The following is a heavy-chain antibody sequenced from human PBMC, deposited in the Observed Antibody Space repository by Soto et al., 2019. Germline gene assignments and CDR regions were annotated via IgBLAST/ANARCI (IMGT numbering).Heavy chain of an antibody. CDR3: PRALYKLESAMNWFDP. Sequence: SETLSLTCVVYGGSFSGYYWSWIRQPPGKGLEWIGEISRSGNTKYNPSLKSRVTISVDTTKNLFFLNLTSVTAADTAAYYCPRALYKLESAMNWFDPWGQGTLVTVSS. D-gene: IGHD1-1*01. CDR1: GGSFSGYY. V-gene: IGHV4-34*01. J-gene: IGHJ5*02. CDR2: ISRSGNT.